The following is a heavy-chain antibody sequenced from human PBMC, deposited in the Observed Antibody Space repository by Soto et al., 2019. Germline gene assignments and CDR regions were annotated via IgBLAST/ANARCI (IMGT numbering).Heavy chain of an antibody. V-gene: IGHV4-59*01. J-gene: IGHJ5*02. CDR3: ARGGYCSGGSCYWFDP. CDR1: GGSISSYY. Sequence: SETLSLTCTVSGGSISSYYWSWIRQPPGKGLEWIGYIYYSGSTNYNPSLKSRVTISVDTSKNQFSLKLSSVTAADTAVYYCARGGYCSGGSCYWFDPWGQGTPVTVSS. D-gene: IGHD2-15*01. CDR2: IYYSGST.